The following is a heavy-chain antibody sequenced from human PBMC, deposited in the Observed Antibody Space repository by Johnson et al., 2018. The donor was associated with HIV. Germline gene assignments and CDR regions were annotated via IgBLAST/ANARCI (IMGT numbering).Heavy chain of an antibody. D-gene: IGHD3-10*01. CDR2: ISHDGSHK. J-gene: IGHJ3*02. Sequence: QVQLVESGGGVVQPGRSLRLSCAASGFTFSSMHWDRQAPGKGLEWVAVISHDGSHKYYAESLTGRFTISRDNSKNTLYLQMNSLRVEDTAVYYCASSYSESDAFDIWGQGTMVTVSS. CDR3: ASSYSESDAFDI. V-gene: IGHV3-30*14. CDR1: GFTFSS.